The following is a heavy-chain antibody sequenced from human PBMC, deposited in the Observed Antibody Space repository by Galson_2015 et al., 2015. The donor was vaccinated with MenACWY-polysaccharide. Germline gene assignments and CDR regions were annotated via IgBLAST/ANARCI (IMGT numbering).Heavy chain of an antibody. D-gene: IGHD3-16*01. J-gene: IGHJ5*02. CDR1: GFIFSRYA. CDR2: IDGRGANT. Sequence: SLRLSCAASGFIFSRYAMAWVRQAPGKGLEWVSSIDGRGANTYYKDSVKGRFTISRDSSENTLYLQLNSLRADDSAVYFCARERCDEVRCYGVPDDLWGQGTLVTVSS. CDR3: ARERCDEVRCYGVPDDL. V-gene: IGHV3-23*01.